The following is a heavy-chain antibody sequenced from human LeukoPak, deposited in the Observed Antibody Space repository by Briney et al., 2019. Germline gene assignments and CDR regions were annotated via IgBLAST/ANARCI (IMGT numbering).Heavy chain of an antibody. CDR1: GGSFSSGGYY. D-gene: IGHD1-1*01. CDR3: ARGFRGTADY. J-gene: IGHJ4*02. Sequence: TLSLTCTASGGSFSSGGYYWIWIRQHPGKGLEWIGYIYQSGSTYYNPSLKSRVTISVDTSKNQFSLKLSSVTAADTAVYYCARGFRGTADYWGQGTLVTVSS. V-gene: IGHV4-31*03. CDR2: IYQSGST.